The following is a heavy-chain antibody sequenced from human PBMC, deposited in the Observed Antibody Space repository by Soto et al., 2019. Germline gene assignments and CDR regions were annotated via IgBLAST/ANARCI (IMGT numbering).Heavy chain of an antibody. D-gene: IGHD3-22*01. J-gene: IGHJ5*02. CDR2: MYFGGSF. CDR3: ARSYYDSTGFAVDP. CDR1: GASVSHGS. Sequence: SETLSLTCNVSGASVSHGSWSWIRQPPGKGLEWIGFMYFGGSFNYNPSLTSRATISVETSKNQFSMKLTSVTASDTAVYYCARSYYDSTGFAVDPWGQGTLVTVS. V-gene: IGHV4-59*02.